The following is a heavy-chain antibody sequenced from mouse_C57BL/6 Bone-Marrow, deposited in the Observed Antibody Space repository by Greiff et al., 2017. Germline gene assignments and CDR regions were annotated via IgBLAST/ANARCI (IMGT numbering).Heavy chain of an antibody. CDR2: ISSGGDYI. J-gene: IGHJ4*01. D-gene: IGHD3-2*02. Sequence: DVQLQESGEGLVKPGGSLKLSCAASGFTFSSYAMSWVRQTPEKRLEWVAYISSGGDYIYYADTVKGRFTISRDNARNTLYLQMSSLKSEDTAMYYCTRVGGSYAMDYWGQGTSVTVSS. V-gene: IGHV5-9-1*02. CDR1: GFTFSSYA. CDR3: TRVGGSYAMDY.